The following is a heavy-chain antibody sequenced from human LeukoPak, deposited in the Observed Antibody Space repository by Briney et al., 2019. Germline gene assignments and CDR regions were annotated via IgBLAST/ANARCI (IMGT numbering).Heavy chain of an antibody. CDR2: ITRSGDNT. V-gene: IGHV3-23*01. J-gene: IGHJ5*02. Sequence: GGSLRLSCAASGFTFSSYAMCWVRQAPGKGLQWVSSITRSGDNTYYADSVKGRFTISRDNTKNTLHLQVNSLRAEDTAVYYCVRGSSANYDTWGQGTLGTVSS. CDR1: GFTFSSYA. CDR3: VRGSSANYDT. D-gene: IGHD4/OR15-4a*01.